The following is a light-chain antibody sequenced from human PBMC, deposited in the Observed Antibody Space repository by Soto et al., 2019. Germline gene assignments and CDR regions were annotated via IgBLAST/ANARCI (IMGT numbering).Light chain of an antibody. Sequence: DIQMTQSPSPLSGPLGDRVPITCRASQTISSWLAWYQQKSGKAPKILIYKASTLKSGVPSRSSGSGSGTDCTFTITSLQPEDTATYYCQQYDKLPPAFGQGTRLEIK. V-gene: IGKV1-5*03. CDR1: QTISSW. J-gene: IGKJ5*01. CDR3: QQYDKLPPA. CDR2: KAS.